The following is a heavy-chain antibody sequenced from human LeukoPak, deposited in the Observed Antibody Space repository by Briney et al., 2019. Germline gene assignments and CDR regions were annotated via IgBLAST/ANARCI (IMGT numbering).Heavy chain of an antibody. V-gene: IGHV1-69*04. D-gene: IGHD2-15*01. CDR3: AGSGCSGGSSYSAIYYYYGMDV. CDR2: IIPILGIA. CDR1: GGTFSSYA. Sequence: EASVKVSCKASGGTFSSYAISWVRQAPGQGLEWMGRIIPILGIANYAQKFQGRVTITADKSTNTAYMALSSLRSEDTAVYYCAGSGCSGGSSYSAIYYYYGMDVWGQGTTVTVSS. J-gene: IGHJ6*02.